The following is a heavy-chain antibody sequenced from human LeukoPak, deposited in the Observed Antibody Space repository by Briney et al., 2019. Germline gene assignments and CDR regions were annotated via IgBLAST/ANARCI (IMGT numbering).Heavy chain of an antibody. J-gene: IGHJ6*02. CDR1: GGSISSGGYY. CDR2: IYYSGST. CDR3: ARDYLSFGVVPNKYYYYYYGMDV. Sequence: SETLSLTCTVSGGSISSGGYYWSWIRQHPGKGLEWIGYIYYSGSTYYNPSLKSRVTISVDTSKNQFSLKLSSVTAADTAVYYCARDYLSFGVVPNKYYYYYYGMDVWGQGTTVTVSS. D-gene: IGHD3-3*01. V-gene: IGHV4-31*03.